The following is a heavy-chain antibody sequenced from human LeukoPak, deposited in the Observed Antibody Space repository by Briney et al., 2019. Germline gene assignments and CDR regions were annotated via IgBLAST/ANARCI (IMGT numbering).Heavy chain of an antibody. Sequence: ASVKVSCKASGYTFTSYAMNWVRQAPGQGLEWMGWINTNTGNPTYAQGLTGRFVFSLDTSVSTAYLQISSLKAEDTAVYYCARGGEWLAGDAFDIWGQGTMVTVSS. CDR2: INTNTGNP. CDR3: ARGGEWLAGDAFDI. V-gene: IGHV7-4-1*02. J-gene: IGHJ3*02. D-gene: IGHD3-10*01. CDR1: GYTFTSYA.